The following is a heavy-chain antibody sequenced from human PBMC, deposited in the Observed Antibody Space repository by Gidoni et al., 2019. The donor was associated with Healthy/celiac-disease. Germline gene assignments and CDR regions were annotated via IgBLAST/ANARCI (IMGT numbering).Heavy chain of an antibody. V-gene: IGHV5-51*03. J-gene: IGHJ5*02. CDR2: IYPGDYDT. CDR1: CYIFTSYL. Sequence: EVQLVQSGAAVTYPAEPLKISCKGSCYIFTSYLIGWVRQLPGKGMEWMGIIYPGDYDTRYSPSFQGQVTISADKSISTAYLQWSSLKASDTAMYYCARGRQQPDRSWFDTWGQGTLVTVSS. D-gene: IGHD6-13*01. CDR3: ARGRQQPDRSWFDT.